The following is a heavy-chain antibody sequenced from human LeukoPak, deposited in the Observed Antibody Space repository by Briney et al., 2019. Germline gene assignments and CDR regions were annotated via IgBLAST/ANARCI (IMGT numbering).Heavy chain of an antibody. CDR2: IYHSGST. Sequence: SETLSLTCTVSGYSISSGYYWGWIRQPPGKGLEWIGSIYHSGSTYYNPSLKSRVTISVDTSKNQFSLKLSSVTAADTAVYYCARDGGPATGPFFDYWGQGTLVTVSS. CDR3: ARDGGPATGPFFDY. J-gene: IGHJ4*02. V-gene: IGHV4-38-2*02. CDR1: GYSISSGYY. D-gene: IGHD3-16*01.